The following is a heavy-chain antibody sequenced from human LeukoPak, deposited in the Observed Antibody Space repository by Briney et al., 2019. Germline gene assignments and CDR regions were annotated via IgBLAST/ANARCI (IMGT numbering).Heavy chain of an antibody. CDR2: IYYSGST. J-gene: IGHJ3*02. V-gene: IGHV4-39*01. Sequence: ASETLSLTCTVSSGSISSSSYYRGWIRQPPGQGLEWIGTIYYSGSTYYNPSLKSRVTIPVDTSKNQFSLKLSSVTAADTAVYYCARHQHSGSYYVGAFDIWGQGTMVTVSS. D-gene: IGHD1-26*01. CDR1: SGSISSSSYY. CDR3: ARHQHSGSYYVGAFDI.